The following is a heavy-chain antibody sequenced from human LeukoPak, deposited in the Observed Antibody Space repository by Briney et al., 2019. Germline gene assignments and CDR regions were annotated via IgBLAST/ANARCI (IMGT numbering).Heavy chain of an antibody. CDR1: GGSFSGYY. J-gene: IGHJ6*03. D-gene: IGHD2-2*02. V-gene: IGHV4-34*01. Sequence: PSETLSLTCAVYGGSFSGYYWRWIRQPPGKGLEWIGEINHSGSTKYNPSLKSRVTISVDTSKNQFSLKLTSVTAADTAVYYCARLGGAIYFYYMDVWGKGTTVTISS. CDR3: ARLGGAIYFYYMDV. CDR2: INHSGST.